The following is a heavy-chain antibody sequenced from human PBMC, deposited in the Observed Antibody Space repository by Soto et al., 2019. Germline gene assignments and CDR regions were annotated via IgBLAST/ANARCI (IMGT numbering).Heavy chain of an antibody. J-gene: IGHJ4*02. Sequence: SETLSLTCTVSGGSITTDYWNWFRQPRGKGLEWIGYVSDSGSTKSSPSLRSRVSMSLDTSRNHFSLRLRSVTAADTAVYFCARAYYGAYSRFDYWGQGTLVTVSS. V-gene: IGHV4-59*01. CDR1: GGSITTDY. CDR2: VSDSGST. D-gene: IGHD3-3*01. CDR3: ARAYYGAYSRFDY.